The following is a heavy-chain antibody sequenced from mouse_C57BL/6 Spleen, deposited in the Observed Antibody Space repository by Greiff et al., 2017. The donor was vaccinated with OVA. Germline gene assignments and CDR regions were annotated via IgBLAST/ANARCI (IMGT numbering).Heavy chain of an antibody. Sequence: EVQLVESGGGLVQPGGSLSLSCAASGFTFTDYYMSWVRQPPGKALEWLGFIRNKANGYTTEYSASVKGRFTISRDNSQSILYLQMNALRAEDSATYYCARSSLWDSYYFDYWGQGTTLTVSS. D-gene: IGHD4-1*01. CDR3: ARSSLWDSYYFDY. J-gene: IGHJ2*01. CDR1: GFTFTDYY. V-gene: IGHV7-3*01. CDR2: IRNKANGYTT.